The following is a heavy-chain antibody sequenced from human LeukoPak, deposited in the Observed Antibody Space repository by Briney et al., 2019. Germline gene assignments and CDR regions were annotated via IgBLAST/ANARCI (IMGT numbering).Heavy chain of an antibody. J-gene: IGHJ6*03. CDR3: ARSPPNYDFWSGYPYYYYMDV. V-gene: IGHV1-8*03. CDR1: GYTFTSYD. D-gene: IGHD3-3*01. CDR2: MNPNSGNT. Sequence: ASVKVSCKASGYTFTSYDINWVRQATGQGLEWMGWMNPNSGNTGYAQKFQGRVTITRNTSISTAYMELSSLRSEDTAVYYCARSPPNYDFWSGYPYYYYMDVWGKGTTVTVSS.